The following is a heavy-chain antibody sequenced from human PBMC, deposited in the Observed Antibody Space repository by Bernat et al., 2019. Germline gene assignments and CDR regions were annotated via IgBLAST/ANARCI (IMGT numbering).Heavy chain of an antibody. CDR2: ISGSGGST. CDR3: AKDIVVVPAAPFDY. J-gene: IGHJ4*02. D-gene: IGHD2-2*01. CDR1: GFTFSSYA. V-gene: IGHV3-23*04. Sequence: EVQLVESGGGLVQPGGSLRLSCAASGFTFSSYAMSWVRQAPGKGLVWVSAISGSGGSTYYADSVKRRFTISGDNSKNTLYLQMSSLRAEDTAVYYCAKDIVVVPAAPFDYWGQGALSPSPQ.